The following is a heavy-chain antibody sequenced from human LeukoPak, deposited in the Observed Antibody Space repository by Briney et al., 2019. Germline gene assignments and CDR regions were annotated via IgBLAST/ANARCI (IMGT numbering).Heavy chain of an antibody. D-gene: IGHD4-17*01. CDR1: GFTFSSYS. CDR2: ISSSSSTI. J-gene: IGHJ4*02. V-gene: IGHV3-48*04. Sequence: GGSLRLSCAASGFTFSSYSMNWVRQAPGKGLEWVSYISSSSSTIYYADSVKGRFTISRDNAKNSLYLQMNSLRAEDMALYYCAKDVDYDSLGPLFDYWGQGTLVTVSS. CDR3: AKDVDYDSLGPLFDY.